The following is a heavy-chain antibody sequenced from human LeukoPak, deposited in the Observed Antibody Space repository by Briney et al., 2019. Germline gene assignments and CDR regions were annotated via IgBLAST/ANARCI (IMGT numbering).Heavy chain of an antibody. CDR3: ARLPKTYYYDSSGYYY. Sequence: VASVKVSCKASGYTFTSYDINWVRQATGQGLEWMGWMNPNSGNTGYAQKFQGRVTMTRNTSISTAYMELSSLRSEDTAVCYCARLPKTYYYDSSGYYYWGQGTLVTVSS. CDR1: GYTFTSYD. CDR2: MNPNSGNT. D-gene: IGHD3-22*01. J-gene: IGHJ4*02. V-gene: IGHV1-8*01.